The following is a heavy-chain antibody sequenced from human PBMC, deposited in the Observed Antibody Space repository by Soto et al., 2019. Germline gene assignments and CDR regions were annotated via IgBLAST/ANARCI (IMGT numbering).Heavy chain of an antibody. V-gene: IGHV3-33*01. Sequence: GGSLRLSCAASGFTFSSYGMHWVRQAPGKGLEWVAVIWYDGSNKYYADSVKGRFTISRDNSKNTLFLQMNSLRAEDTAVYYCARDGYCSGGSCYSVPVFDYWGQGTLVTVSS. D-gene: IGHD2-15*01. CDR1: GFTFSSYG. CDR3: ARDGYCSGGSCYSVPVFDY. CDR2: IWYDGSNK. J-gene: IGHJ4*02.